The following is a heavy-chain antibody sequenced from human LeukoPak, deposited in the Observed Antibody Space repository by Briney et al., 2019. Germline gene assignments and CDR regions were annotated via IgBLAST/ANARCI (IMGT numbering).Heavy chain of an antibody. CDR3: ARDSPIYDSSGYYYEALYYYYGMDV. V-gene: IGHV1-18*01. D-gene: IGHD3-22*01. CDR1: GYTFTSYG. CDR2: ISAYNGNT. J-gene: IGHJ6*02. Sequence: ASVKVSCKASGYTFTSYGISWVRQAPGQGLEWMGWISAYNGNTNYAQKLQGRVTMTTDTSTSTAYMELRSLRSDDTAVYYCARDSPIYDSSGYYYEALYYYYGMDVWGQGTTVTVSS.